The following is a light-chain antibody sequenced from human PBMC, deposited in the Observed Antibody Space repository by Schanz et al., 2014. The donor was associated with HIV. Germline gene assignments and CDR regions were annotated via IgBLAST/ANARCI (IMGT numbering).Light chain of an antibody. V-gene: IGKV3D-15*01. CDR1: QTVSNN. CDR3: QQYYSTPMYT. Sequence: EIVMTQSPGTLSVSPGERATLSCRASQTVSNNLAWYQQKPGQAPRLLIYDASNRATGIPARFSGSGSGTDFTLTISSLQAEDVAVYYCQQYYSTPMYTFGHGTKLEIK. CDR2: DAS. J-gene: IGKJ2*01.